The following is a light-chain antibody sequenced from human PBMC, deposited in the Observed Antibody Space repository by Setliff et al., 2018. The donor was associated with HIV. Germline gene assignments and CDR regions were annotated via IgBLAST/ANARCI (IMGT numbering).Light chain of an antibody. V-gene: IGLV2-11*01. CDR1: STDVGGYDS. CDR2: DVT. CDR3: CSYTSSNTVL. J-gene: IGLJ2*01. Sequence: QSALTQPRSVSGSPGQSVTISCTTTSTDVGGYDSVSWYQQLPGKAPKLMICDVTNRPSGVSDRFSGSKSGNTASLTISGLQAEDEADYYCCSYTSSNTVLFGGGTKGTVL.